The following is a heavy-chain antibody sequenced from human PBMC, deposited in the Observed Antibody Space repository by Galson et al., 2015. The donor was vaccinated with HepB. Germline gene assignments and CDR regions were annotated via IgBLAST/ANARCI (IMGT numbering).Heavy chain of an antibody. CDR2: ISGSGGST. CDR3: ATNSSSWGFDY. J-gene: IGHJ4*02. D-gene: IGHD6-13*01. CDR1: GFTFSSNA. Sequence: SLRLSCAASGFTFSSNAMSWVRQAPGKGLEWVSGISGSGGSTYYADSVKGRFTISRDNSKNTLYLQMNSLRAEDTAVYYCATNSSSWGFDYWGQGTLVTVSS. V-gene: IGHV3-23*01.